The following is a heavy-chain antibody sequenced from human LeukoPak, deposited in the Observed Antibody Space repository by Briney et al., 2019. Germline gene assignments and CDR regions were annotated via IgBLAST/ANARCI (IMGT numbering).Heavy chain of an antibody. J-gene: IGHJ4*02. CDR3: ARDSGGCYYEPFDY. D-gene: IGHD3-16*01. CDR1: GFTFSTYG. CDR2: ISSSSSYI. Sequence: PGGSLRLSCAASGFTFSTYGMHWVRQAPGKGLEWVSSISSSSSYIYYADSVKGRFTISRDNAKNSLYLQMNSLRAEDTAVYYCARDSGGCYYEPFDYWGQGTLVTVSS. V-gene: IGHV3-21*01.